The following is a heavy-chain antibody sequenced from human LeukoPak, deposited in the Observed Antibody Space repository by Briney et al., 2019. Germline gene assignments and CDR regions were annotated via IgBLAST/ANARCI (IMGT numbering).Heavy chain of an antibody. V-gene: IGHV1-24*01. CDR3: ATPPLAGDRYDPLDY. Sequence: ASVKVSCKVSGYTLTKLSMHWVRQAPGKGLEWMGGFDPEDGETIYAQKFQGRVTMTEDTSTDTAYMELSSLRSEDTAVYYCATPPLAGDRYDPLDYWGQGTLVTVSS. D-gene: IGHD7-27*01. CDR1: GYTLTKLS. J-gene: IGHJ4*02. CDR2: FDPEDGET.